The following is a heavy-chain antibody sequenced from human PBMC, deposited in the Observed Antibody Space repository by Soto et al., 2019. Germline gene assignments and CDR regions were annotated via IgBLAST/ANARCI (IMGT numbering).Heavy chain of an antibody. V-gene: IGHV4-4*02. Sequence: PSETLSLTCFVSGDSINNTYWWSWVRQAPEKGLEWIGEIYHTGGRSYMPSLRGRITLSVDTSKNQFSLKLTSVTAADTAVYYCARYPWWNCSGGSCYHGYFQHWGQGTLVTVSS. D-gene: IGHD2-15*01. CDR2: IYHTGGR. CDR1: GDSINNTYW. CDR3: ARYPWWNCSGGSCYHGYFQH. J-gene: IGHJ1*01.